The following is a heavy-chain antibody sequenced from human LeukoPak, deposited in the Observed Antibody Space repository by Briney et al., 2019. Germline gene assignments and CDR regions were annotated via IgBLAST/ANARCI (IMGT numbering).Heavy chain of an antibody. V-gene: IGHV3-21*01. D-gene: IGHD4-17*01. CDR3: ARALGLRGTPFDY. J-gene: IGHJ4*02. CDR1: GFTFSSYS. Sequence: GGSLRLSRAASGFTFSSYSMNWVRQAPGKGLEWVSSISSSSSYIYYADSVKGRFTISRDNAKNSLYLQMNSLRAEDTAVYYCARALGLRGTPFDYWGQGTLVTVSS. CDR2: ISSSSSYI.